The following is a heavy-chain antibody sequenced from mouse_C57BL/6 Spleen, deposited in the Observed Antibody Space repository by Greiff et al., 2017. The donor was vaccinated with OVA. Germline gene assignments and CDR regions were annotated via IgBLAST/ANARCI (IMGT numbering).Heavy chain of an antibody. CDR2: IYPGDGDT. J-gene: IGHJ3*01. CDR1: GYAFSSYW. Sequence: QVQLQQSGAELVKPGASVKISCKASGYAFSSYWMNWVKQRPGKGLEWIGQIYPGDGDTNYNGKFKGKATLTADKSSSTAYMQLSSLTSEDSAVYFCARGEVYYYGSSSAYWGQGTLVTVSA. V-gene: IGHV1-80*01. CDR3: ARGEVYYYGSSSAY. D-gene: IGHD1-1*01.